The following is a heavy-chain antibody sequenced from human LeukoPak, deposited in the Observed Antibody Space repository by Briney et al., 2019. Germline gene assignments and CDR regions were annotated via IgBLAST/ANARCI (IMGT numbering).Heavy chain of an antibody. D-gene: IGHD1-26*01. V-gene: IGHV1-2*02. Sequence: ASVKVSCKASGYTFAGYYMHWVRQAPGQGLEWMGWINPNSGGTNYAQKFQGRVTMTRDTSISTAYMELSRLRSDDTAVYYCARVGSLVYRYYMDVWGKGTTVTVSS. J-gene: IGHJ6*03. CDR1: GYTFAGYY. CDR2: INPNSGGT. CDR3: ARVGSLVYRYYMDV.